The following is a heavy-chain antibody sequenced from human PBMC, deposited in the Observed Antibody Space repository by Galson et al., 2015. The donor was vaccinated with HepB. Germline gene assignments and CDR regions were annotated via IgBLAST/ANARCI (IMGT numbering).Heavy chain of an antibody. D-gene: IGHD4-17*01. CDR3: ARRDFGDSYAFDI. CDR2: IYPGDSDT. V-gene: IGHV5-51*01. Sequence: QSGAEVKKPGESLKISCKGSGYRFTSNWIAWVRQMPGKGLEWMGIIYPGDSDTKYSPSFQGQVTISADKSTSTAYLQWSSLKASDTAMYYCARRDFGDSYAFDIWGQGTMVAVS. CDR1: GYRFTSNW. J-gene: IGHJ3*02.